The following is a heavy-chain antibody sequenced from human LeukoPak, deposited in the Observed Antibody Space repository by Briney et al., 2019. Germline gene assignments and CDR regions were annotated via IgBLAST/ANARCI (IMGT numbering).Heavy chain of an antibody. D-gene: IGHD3-16*01. CDR1: GFTFSIYA. V-gene: IGHV3-23*01. CDR2: MSAGGTST. CDR3: AKMRGIVITFGGVIFDS. Sequence: PGGSLRLSCVASGFTFSIYAMSWVRQAPGKGLEWVSAMSAGGTSTYYADSVKGRFTISRDNSKNTLYLHMNSLRAEDTAVYYRAKMRGIVITFGGVIFDSWGQGTLATVSS. J-gene: IGHJ4*02.